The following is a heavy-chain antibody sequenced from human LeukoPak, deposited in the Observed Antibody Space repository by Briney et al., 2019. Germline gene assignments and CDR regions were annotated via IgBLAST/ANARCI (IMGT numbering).Heavy chain of an antibody. CDR2: IGTAGDT. V-gene: IGHV3-13*01. Sequence: GGSLRLSCAASGFTFSSYDMHWVRQATGRGLEWVSAIGTAGDTYYPGSVKGRFTISRENAKNSLYLQMNSLRAGDTAVYYCATMVVVVPAAISWFDPWGQGTLVTVSS. D-gene: IGHD2-2*02. CDR3: ATMVVVVPAAISWFDP. J-gene: IGHJ5*02. CDR1: GFTFSSYD.